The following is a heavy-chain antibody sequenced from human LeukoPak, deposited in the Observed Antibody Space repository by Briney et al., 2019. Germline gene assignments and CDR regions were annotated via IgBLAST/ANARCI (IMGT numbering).Heavy chain of an antibody. V-gene: IGHV4-59*08. J-gene: IGHJ4*02. CDR3: AAYDAGVWELRL. CDR2: IYYSGST. CDR1: GGSISSYY. D-gene: IGHD1-26*01. Sequence: SETLSLTCNVSGGSISSYYWSWIRQPPGKGLEWIGYIYYSGSTNYNPSLKSRVTISVDTSKNQFSLKLSSVTAADTAVYYCAAYDAGVWELRLWGQGTLVTVSS.